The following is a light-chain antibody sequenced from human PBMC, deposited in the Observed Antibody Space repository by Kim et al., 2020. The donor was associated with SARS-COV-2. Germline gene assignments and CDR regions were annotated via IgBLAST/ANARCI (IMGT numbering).Light chain of an antibody. J-gene: IGKJ4*01. CDR2: DAS. Sequence: LSAGEEATRSCRASQSASSNLAWYQQKPGQAPSLRIYDASKRAAGIPARFSGSGSGTDFTLTISSLEPEDFAVYYCQQRNTWPFTFGGGTKVDIK. CDR3: QQRNTWPFT. V-gene: IGKV3-11*01. CDR1: QSASSN.